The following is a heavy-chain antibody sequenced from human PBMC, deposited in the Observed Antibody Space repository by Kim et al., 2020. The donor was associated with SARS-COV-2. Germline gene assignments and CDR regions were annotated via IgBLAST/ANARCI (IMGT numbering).Heavy chain of an antibody. D-gene: IGHD3-10*01. CDR1: GGSISSSSYY. CDR3: ARDGLITMVRGVIITGEYFQH. V-gene: IGHV4-39*07. Sequence: SETLSLTCTVSGGSISSSSYYWGWIRQPPGKGLEWIGSIYYSGSTYYNPSLKSRVTISVDTSKNQFSLKLSSVTAADTAVYYCARDGLITMVRGVIITGEYFQHWGQGTLVTVSS. CDR2: IYYSGST. J-gene: IGHJ1*01.